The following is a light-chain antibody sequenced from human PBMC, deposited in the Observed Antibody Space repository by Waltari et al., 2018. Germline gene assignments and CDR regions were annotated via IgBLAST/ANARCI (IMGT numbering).Light chain of an antibody. Sequence: DIQMTQSPSSLSASVGDRVAITCQASQDIINNLVWYQQKPGKVPKLLIYKASTLQSGVPSRFSGSGSGTDFTLTISSLQPEDFATYYCQHGYGTPWTFGQGTKVDIK. V-gene: IGKV1-NL1*01. J-gene: IGKJ1*01. CDR1: QDIINN. CDR2: KAS. CDR3: QHGYGTPWT.